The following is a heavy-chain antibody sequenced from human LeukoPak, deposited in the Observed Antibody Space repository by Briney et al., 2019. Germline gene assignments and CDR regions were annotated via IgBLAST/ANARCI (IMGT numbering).Heavy chain of an antibody. CDR3: ARDTGQYAPGTPGFTRFDP. D-gene: IGHD3-10*01. CDR1: GGSISSANYY. J-gene: IGHJ5*02. Sequence: SETLSLTCTVSGGSISSANYYWGWIRQPPGKGLEWIGSVYNSGSTYYNPSLKSRVIVSLAMSQNQFSLRLTSVTAADTAVYYCARDTGQYAPGTPGFTRFDPWGQGALVTVSS. CDR2: VYNSGST. V-gene: IGHV4-39*07.